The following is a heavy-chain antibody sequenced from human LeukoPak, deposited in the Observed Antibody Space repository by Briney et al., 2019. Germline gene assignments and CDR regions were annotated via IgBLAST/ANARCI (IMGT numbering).Heavy chain of an antibody. CDR1: GFTFSDYY. J-gene: IGHJ4*02. Sequence: GGSLRLSCAASGFTFSDYYMSWIRQAPGKGLEWVSYISSSGSTIYYADSVKGRFTISRDNAKNSLFLQMTSLRAEDTAVYYCARWLYSSGWAIDYWGQGTLVTVSS. CDR2: ISSSGSTI. CDR3: ARWLYSSGWAIDY. D-gene: IGHD6-19*01. V-gene: IGHV3-11*04.